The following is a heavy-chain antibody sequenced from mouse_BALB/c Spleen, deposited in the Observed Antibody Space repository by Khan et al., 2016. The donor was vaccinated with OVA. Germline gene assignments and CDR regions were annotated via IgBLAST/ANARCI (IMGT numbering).Heavy chain of an antibody. CDR1: GYTFTSYW. J-gene: IGHJ2*01. V-gene: IGHV1S81*02. D-gene: IGHD1-1*01. CDR3: ARIKKIGATDFDY. Sequence: VQLQQSGAELVKAGASVKMSCKASGYTFTSYWMHWVKQRLGQGLEWFAETNPTNGRTYYNEKFKSKATLTVDKSSSTAYMLLSGPTFEDSAVYYCARIKKIGATDFDYWGQGTTLTVSS. CDR2: TNPTNGRT.